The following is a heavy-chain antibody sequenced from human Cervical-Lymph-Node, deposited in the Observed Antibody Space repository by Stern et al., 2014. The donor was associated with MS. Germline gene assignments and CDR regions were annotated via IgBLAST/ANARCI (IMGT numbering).Heavy chain of an antibody. J-gene: IGHJ4*02. CDR2: ISDDGSNK. CDR3: VKERRTIFGALIYYFDN. Sequence: QVQLVQSGGGVVQPGRSLRLSCAASGFTFRTHGMHWVRQAPGKGLEWVAAISDDGSNKFYADSVKGRFTISRDNSKNTLYLQMNSLRPNDTASYYCVKERRTIFGALIYYFDNWGQGTLVTVSS. V-gene: IGHV3-30*18. CDR1: GFTFRTHG. D-gene: IGHD3-3*01.